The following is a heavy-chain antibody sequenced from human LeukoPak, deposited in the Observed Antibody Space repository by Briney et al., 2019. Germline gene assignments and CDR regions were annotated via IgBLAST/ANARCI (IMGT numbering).Heavy chain of an antibody. Sequence: GGSLRLSCAASGFTFSSYSMNWVRQAPGKGLEWVSSISSSSSYIYYADSVKGRFTISRDNAKNSLYLQMNSLRAEDTAVYYCARATPQWTKNLDNWGQGTLVTVSS. CDR2: ISSSSSYI. CDR3: ARATPQWTKNLDN. D-gene: IGHD6-19*01. V-gene: IGHV3-21*01. J-gene: IGHJ4*02. CDR1: GFTFSSYS.